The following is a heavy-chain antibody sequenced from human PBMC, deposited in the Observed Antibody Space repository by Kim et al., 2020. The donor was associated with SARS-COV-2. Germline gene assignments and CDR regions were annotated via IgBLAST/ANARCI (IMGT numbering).Heavy chain of an antibody. CDR3: ARDDPTPNDYYGPVGYYYGMDV. J-gene: IGHJ6*02. D-gene: IGHD3-10*01. V-gene: IGHV3-53*01. CDR2: IYSGGST. Sequence: GGSLRLSCAASGFTVSSNYMSWVRQAPGKGLEWVSVIYSGGSTYYADSVKGRFTISRDNSKNTLYLQMNSLRAEDTAVYYCARDDPTPNDYYGPVGYYYGMDVWGQGTTVTVSS. CDR1: GFTVSSNY.